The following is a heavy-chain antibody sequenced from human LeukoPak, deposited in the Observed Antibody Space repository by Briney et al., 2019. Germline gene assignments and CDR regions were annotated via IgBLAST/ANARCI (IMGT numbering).Heavy chain of an antibody. CDR3: ATGYYYDSSGYYYEDY. J-gene: IGHJ4*02. CDR2: IYTSGST. CDR1: GGSISSYY. V-gene: IGHV4-4*07. D-gene: IGHD3-22*01. Sequence: KPSETLSLTCTVSGGSISSYYWSWIRQPAGKGLEWIGRIYTSGSTNYNPSLRSRVTMSVDTSKNQFSLKLSSVTAADTAVYYCATGYYYDSSGYYYEDYWGQGTLVTVS.